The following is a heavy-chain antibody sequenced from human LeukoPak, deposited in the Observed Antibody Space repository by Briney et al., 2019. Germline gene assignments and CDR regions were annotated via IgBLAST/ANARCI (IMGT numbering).Heavy chain of an antibody. Sequence: SETLSLTCTVSGYSISSGYYWGWIRQPPGKGLEWIGSIYHSGSTYYNPSLKSRVTISVDTSKNQFSLKLSSVTAADTAVYYCARVGYSGSYENWFDPWGQGTLVTVSS. CDR3: ARVGYSGSYENWFDP. V-gene: IGHV4-38-2*02. CDR1: GYSISSGYY. J-gene: IGHJ5*02. D-gene: IGHD1-26*01. CDR2: IYHSGST.